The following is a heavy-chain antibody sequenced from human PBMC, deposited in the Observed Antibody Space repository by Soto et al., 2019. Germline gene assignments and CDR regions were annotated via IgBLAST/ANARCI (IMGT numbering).Heavy chain of an antibody. V-gene: IGHV1-69*02. J-gene: IGHJ6*02. CDR1: GGTFSSYT. CDR3: ARIIPGQQQFYYYGMDV. Sequence: QVQLVQSGAEVKKPGSSVKVSCKASGGTFSSYTISWVRQAPGQGLEWMGRIIPILGIANYAQKFQGRVTITADKSTSTAYMELSSLRSEDTAVYYCARIIPGQQQFYYYGMDVWGQGTTVTVSS. CDR2: IIPILGIA. D-gene: IGHD6-13*01.